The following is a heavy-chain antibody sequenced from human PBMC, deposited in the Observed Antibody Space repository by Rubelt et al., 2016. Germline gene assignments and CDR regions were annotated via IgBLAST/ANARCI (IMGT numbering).Heavy chain of an antibody. J-gene: IGHJ4*02. CDR2: INHSGST. CDR3: ARRPITISIKFDY. Sequence: GEINHSGSTNYNPSLKSRVTISVDTSKNQFSLKLSSVTAADTAVYYCARRPITISIKFDYWGQGTLVTVSS. D-gene: IGHD3-3*01. V-gene: IGHV4-34*01.